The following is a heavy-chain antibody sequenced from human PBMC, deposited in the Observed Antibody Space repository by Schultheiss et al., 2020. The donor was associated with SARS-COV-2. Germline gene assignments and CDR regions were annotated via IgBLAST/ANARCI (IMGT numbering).Heavy chain of an antibody. CDR2: ISYDGSNK. CDR3: ARGKSNWNYYRYYYGMDV. CDR1: GFTFSSYA. V-gene: IGHV3-30*04. Sequence: GGSLRLSCAASGFTFSSYAMHWVRQAPGKGLEWVAVISYDGSNKYYADSVKGRFTISRDNSKNSLYLQMNSLRAEDTAVYYCARGKSNWNYYRYYYGMDVWGQGTTVTVSS. D-gene: IGHD1-7*01. J-gene: IGHJ6*02.